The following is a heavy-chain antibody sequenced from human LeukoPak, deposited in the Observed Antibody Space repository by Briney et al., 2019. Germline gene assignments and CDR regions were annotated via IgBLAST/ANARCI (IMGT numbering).Heavy chain of an antibody. J-gene: IGHJ4*02. Sequence: PSQTLSLTCTVSGGSISSGGYYWSWIRQHPGKGLEWIGYTYYSGNTYYTPSLKSRVTMSVDTSKNQFSLNLSSVTAADTAVYYCARRLPSIAALDYWGQGILVTVSS. CDR3: ARRLPSIAALDY. CDR1: GGSISSGGYY. CDR2: TYYSGNT. D-gene: IGHD2-15*01. V-gene: IGHV4-31*03.